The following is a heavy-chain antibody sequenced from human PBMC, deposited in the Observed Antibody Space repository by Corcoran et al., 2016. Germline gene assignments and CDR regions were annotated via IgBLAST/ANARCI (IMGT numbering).Heavy chain of an antibody. Sequence: EVQLVQSGAEVKKPGESLKISCKGSGYNFTKYWIGWVRQMPGKGLEWMGIIYPADSNTKYSPSFQGQVIISADKSISTAYLQLSNLKASDSAMYYCSRQESNWGSYWGQGTLFTVSS. J-gene: IGHJ4*02. CDR3: SRQESNWGSY. V-gene: IGHV5-51*01. D-gene: IGHD7-27*01. CDR2: IYPADSNT. CDR1: GYNFTKYW.